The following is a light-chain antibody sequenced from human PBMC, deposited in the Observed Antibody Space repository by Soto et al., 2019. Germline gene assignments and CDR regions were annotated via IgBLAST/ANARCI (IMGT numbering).Light chain of an antibody. CDR3: GSNEGSNDHVV. J-gene: IGLJ3*02. CDR2: EVT. CDR1: SSDIGASNS. V-gene: IGLV2-8*01. Sequence: QSALTQPPSASGSPGQSVTISCAGSSSDIGASNSVSWYQQHPGTAPKLLISEVTKRPSGVPDRFAGSKSGNTSSLTVSGLQADEEADYCCGSNEGSNDHVVFGAGTKLTVL.